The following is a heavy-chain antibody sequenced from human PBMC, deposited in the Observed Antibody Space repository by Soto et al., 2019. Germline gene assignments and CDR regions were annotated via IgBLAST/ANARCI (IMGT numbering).Heavy chain of an antibody. Sequence: GESLKISCKGSGYSFTSYWIGWVRQMPGKGLEWMGIIYPGDSDTRYSPSFQGQVTISADKSISTAYLQWSSLKASDTAVYYCARDRGIVGATTGIGFDYWGQGTLVTVSS. CDR3: ARDRGIVGATTGIGFDY. CDR2: IYPGDSDT. V-gene: IGHV5-51*01. CDR1: GYSFTSYW. J-gene: IGHJ4*02. D-gene: IGHD1-26*01.